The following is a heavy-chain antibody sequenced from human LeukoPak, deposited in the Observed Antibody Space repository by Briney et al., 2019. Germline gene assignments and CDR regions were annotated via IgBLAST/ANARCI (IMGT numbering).Heavy chain of an antibody. CDR1: GGSISRSSYY. Sequence: PSETLSLTCTVSGGSISRSSYYWGWIRQPAGKGLESIGRIYTTGTTNYNPSLKSRVTMSVDVSKNQFSLRLSSVTAADSAVYYCARDGYTASYYSLDYWGQGIQVTVSS. CDR3: ARDGYTASYYSLDY. CDR2: IYTTGTT. D-gene: IGHD1-26*01. V-gene: IGHV4-61*02. J-gene: IGHJ4*02.